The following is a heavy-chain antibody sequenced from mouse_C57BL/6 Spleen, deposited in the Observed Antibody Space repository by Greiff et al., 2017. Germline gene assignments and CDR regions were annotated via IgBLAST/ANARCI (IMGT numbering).Heavy chain of an antibody. CDR3: ARYYGNAFDY. V-gene: IGHV1-69*01. CDR2: IDPSDRYT. D-gene: IGHD2-1*01. CDR1: GYTFTSYW. J-gene: IGHJ2*01. Sequence: VQLQQPGAELVLPGASVKLSCKASGYTFTSYWLHWVKQRPGHGLAWIGEIDPSDRYTNYNQKFKGKSTLTVDKSSSTAYMQLSSLTSEDSAVYYCARYYGNAFDYWGQGTTLTVSS.